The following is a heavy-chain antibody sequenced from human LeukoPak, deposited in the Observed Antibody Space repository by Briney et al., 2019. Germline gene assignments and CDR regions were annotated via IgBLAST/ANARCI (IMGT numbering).Heavy chain of an antibody. CDR2: VSFDGTNK. V-gene: IGHV3-30*03. CDR1: GFPFSDHY. D-gene: IGHD4-11*01. J-gene: IGHJ4*02. Sequence: GGALRLSCAASGFPFSDHYMHWVRQAPGKGLEYMAGVSFDGTNKYYADSVKGRFTISRDNSRNTLYLQINSLRTADTALYYCARDGPLQSLDYWGQGTLVTVSS. CDR3: ARDGPLQSLDY.